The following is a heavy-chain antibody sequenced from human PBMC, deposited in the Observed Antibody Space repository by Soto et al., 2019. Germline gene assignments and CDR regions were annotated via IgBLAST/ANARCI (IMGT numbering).Heavy chain of an antibody. J-gene: IGHJ6*04. CDR2: IYPGDSDT. D-gene: IGHD3-10*01. Sequence: LGESLKISCKGSGYSFTSYWIGWVRQMPGKGLEWMGIIYPGDSDTRYSPSFQGQVTISADKSISTAYLQWSSLKASDTAMYYWARITMVRGSYYYGMDVWGKGTTVTVSS. V-gene: IGHV5-51*01. CDR3: ARITMVRGSYYYGMDV. CDR1: GYSFTSYW.